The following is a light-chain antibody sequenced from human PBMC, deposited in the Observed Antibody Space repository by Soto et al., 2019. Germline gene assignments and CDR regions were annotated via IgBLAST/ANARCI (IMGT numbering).Light chain of an antibody. CDR2: EGS. CDR1: QNVINNF. J-gene: IGKJ5*01. Sequence: EVVLTQSPGTLSLSPGERATLSCRASQNVINNFLAWYQQKPGQAPRLLIFEGSSRATGIPDRFSGSGSGTDFTLAISRLEPEDFAVYYCQQYGSLPPITFGQGTRLDIK. V-gene: IGKV3-20*01. CDR3: QQYGSLPPIT.